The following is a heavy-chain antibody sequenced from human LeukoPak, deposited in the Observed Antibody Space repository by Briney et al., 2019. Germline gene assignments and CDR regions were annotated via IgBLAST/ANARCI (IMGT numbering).Heavy chain of an antibody. CDR1: GFTFNNYA. Sequence: GGSLRLSCAASGFTFNNYAMGWVRQAPGKGPEWLSAISGSGGSTTDADSVKGRFTTSRDNSKNTLYLQMNSLRAEDTAVYYCTFDYWGQGTLVTVSS. CDR2: ISGSGGST. V-gene: IGHV3-23*01. CDR3: TFDY. J-gene: IGHJ4*02.